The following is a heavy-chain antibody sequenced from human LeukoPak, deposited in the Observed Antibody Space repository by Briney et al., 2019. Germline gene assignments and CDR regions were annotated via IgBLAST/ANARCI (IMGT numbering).Heavy chain of an antibody. CDR1: GFAFRSYW. D-gene: IGHD2-2*01. CDR3: ARVVVLVRGASDHFDY. V-gene: IGHV3-7*05. Sequence: PGRSLRLSCAASGFAFRSYWMTWVRQAPGRGPEWVANIMHDGSDKYYADSVKGRFTISRDNAEDSLYLQMNSLRAEDTAVYYCARVVVLVRGASDHFDYWGQGTLVTVSS. J-gene: IGHJ4*02. CDR2: IMHDGSDK.